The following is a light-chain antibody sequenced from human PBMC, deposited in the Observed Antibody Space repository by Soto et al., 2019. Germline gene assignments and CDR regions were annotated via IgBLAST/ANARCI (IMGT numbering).Light chain of an antibody. CDR2: DAS. CDR3: QQRGHGPLPWT. CDR1: QSVSSY. Sequence: EIVLTQSPATLSLSPGERATLSCRASQSVSSYLAWYQQKPGQAPRLLIYDASTRATGTPARFSGSGSGTDLTLTLSSLEPEDFAVYYGQQRGHGPLPWTFGQGTNVEIK. J-gene: IGKJ1*01. V-gene: IGKV3-11*01.